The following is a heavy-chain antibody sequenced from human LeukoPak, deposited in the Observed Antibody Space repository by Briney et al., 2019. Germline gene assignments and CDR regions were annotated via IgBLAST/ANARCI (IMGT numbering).Heavy chain of an antibody. Sequence: PGGSLRLSCAASGFTFSSYSMNWVRQAPGKGLEWVSYISSSSSTIYYADSVKGRFTISRDNAKNSLYLQINSLRAEDTAVYYCARGNIVGASLFDYWGQGTLVTVSS. D-gene: IGHD1-26*01. CDR2: ISSSSSTI. CDR3: ARGNIVGASLFDY. V-gene: IGHV3-48*01. CDR1: GFTFSSYS. J-gene: IGHJ4*02.